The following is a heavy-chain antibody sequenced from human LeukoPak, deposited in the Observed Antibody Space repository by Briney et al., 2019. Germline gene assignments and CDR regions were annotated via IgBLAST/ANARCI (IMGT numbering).Heavy chain of an antibody. CDR1: GGSISSGGYS. V-gene: IGHV4-30-2*01. CDR3: ARFYGDYANYFDY. J-gene: IGHJ4*02. D-gene: IGHD4-17*01. CDR2: IYHSGST. Sequence: PSQTLSLTCGDSGGSISSGGYSWSWIRHPPGKCLEWLGYIYHSGSTYYNPSLKSRVTISVDRSKNQFSLKLSSVTAADTAVYYCARFYGDYANYFDYWGQGTLVTVSS.